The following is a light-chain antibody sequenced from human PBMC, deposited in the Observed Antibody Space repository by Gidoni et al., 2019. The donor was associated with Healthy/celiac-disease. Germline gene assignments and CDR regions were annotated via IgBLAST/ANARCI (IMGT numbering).Light chain of an antibody. Sequence: DKQMTQSPSSLSASVGDRVTITCRASQGISSYLAWYQQKPGKVPKLLIYAASTLQTGVPSRFSGSGSGTDFTLTISSLQSEDVATYYCQQYNSALWTFGQGTKVEIK. J-gene: IGKJ1*01. CDR2: AAS. V-gene: IGKV1-27*01. CDR3: QQYNSALWT. CDR1: QGISSY.